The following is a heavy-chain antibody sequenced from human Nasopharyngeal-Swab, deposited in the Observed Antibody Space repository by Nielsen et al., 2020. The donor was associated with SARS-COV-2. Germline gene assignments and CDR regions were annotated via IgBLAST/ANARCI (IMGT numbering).Heavy chain of an antibody. Sequence: GESLKISCQGSGYYFSTYWIGWVRQMPGRGLEWMGIIYPGDSTPRYRPSFQGQVTISADKSSTAYLQWSSLKASDTAMYYCATGRGLAHFDYWGQGTLVTVSS. CDR1: GYYFSTYW. J-gene: IGHJ4*02. CDR3: ATGRGLAHFDY. D-gene: IGHD6-19*01. V-gene: IGHV5-51*01. CDR2: IYPGDSTP.